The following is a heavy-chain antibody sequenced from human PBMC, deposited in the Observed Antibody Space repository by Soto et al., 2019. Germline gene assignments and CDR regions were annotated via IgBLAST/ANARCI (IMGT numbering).Heavy chain of an antibody. CDR2: ISSNGGST. Sequence: GGSLRLSCAASGFTFSSYAMHWVRQAPGKGLEYVSAISSNGGSTYYANSVKGRFTISRDNSKNTLYLQMGSLRAEDMAVYYCAIPYYDFWSGYYVYWGQGTLVTVSS. V-gene: IGHV3-64*01. CDR3: AIPYYDFWSGYYVY. J-gene: IGHJ4*02. CDR1: GFTFSSYA. D-gene: IGHD3-3*01.